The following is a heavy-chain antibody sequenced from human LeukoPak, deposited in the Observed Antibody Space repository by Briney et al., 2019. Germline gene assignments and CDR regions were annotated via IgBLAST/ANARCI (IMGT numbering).Heavy chain of an antibody. D-gene: IGHD6-25*01. CDR3: AKGSAAGRPYYFDY. V-gene: IGHV3-23*01. Sequence: PGGSLGLSCAASGFIFSNYAMSWVRPAPGEGLEGVSAIDSTGAYTWYAGSVKGRFTISKDSSKTILYLQMNSLRAEDAAVYFCAKGSAAGRPYYFDYWGQGTLVTVSS. J-gene: IGHJ4*02. CDR2: IDSTGAYT. CDR1: GFIFSNYA.